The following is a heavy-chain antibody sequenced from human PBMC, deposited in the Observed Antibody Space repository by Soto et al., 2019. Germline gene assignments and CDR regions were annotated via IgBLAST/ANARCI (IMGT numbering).Heavy chain of an antibody. Sequence: QVQLVESGGGVFQPGRSLRLSCAASGFTFSRYGMHWVRQAPGKGLEWVAVISYDGSNKYYADAVKGRFTISRDNSKNTLYLQMNILRAEDTAVYYCANQPIAAEYCDYWDQGTLVTVSS. V-gene: IGHV3-30*18. CDR2: ISYDGSNK. CDR1: GFTFSRYG. CDR3: ANQPIAAEYCDY. D-gene: IGHD6-13*01. J-gene: IGHJ4*02.